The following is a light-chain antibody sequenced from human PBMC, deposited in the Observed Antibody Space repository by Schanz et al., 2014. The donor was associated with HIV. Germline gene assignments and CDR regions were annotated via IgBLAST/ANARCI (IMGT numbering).Light chain of an antibody. CDR2: EVS. CDR3: SSYTSKNTPI. Sequence: QSALTQPPSASGSPGQSVTISCTGTSSDVGGYNSVSWYQQHPGKAPKLMIYEVSNRPSGVSNRFSGSKSGSTASLTVSGLQPEDEADYYCSSYTSKNTPIFGGGTKLTVL. CDR1: SSDVGGYNS. V-gene: IGLV2-8*01. J-gene: IGLJ2*01.